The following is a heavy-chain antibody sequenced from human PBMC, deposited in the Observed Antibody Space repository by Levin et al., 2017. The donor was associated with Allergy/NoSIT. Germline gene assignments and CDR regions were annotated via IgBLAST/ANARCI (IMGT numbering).Heavy chain of an antibody. J-gene: IGHJ3*02. CDR3: AKAPLAMAVAGRDAFDI. Sequence: SVKVSCKASGGTFSSYAISWVRQAPGQGLEWMGRIIPILGIANYAQKFQGRVTITADKSTSTAYMELSSLRSEDTAVYYCAKAPLAMAVAGRDAFDIWGQGTMVTVSS. CDR2: IIPILGIA. CDR1: GGTFSSYA. V-gene: IGHV1-69*04. D-gene: IGHD6-19*01.